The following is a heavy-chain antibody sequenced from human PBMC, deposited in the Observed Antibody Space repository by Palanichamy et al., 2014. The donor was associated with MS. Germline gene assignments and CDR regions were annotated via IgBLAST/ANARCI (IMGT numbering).Heavy chain of an antibody. Sequence: QVQLQQWGAGLLKPSETLSLTCAVYRWVLQWLLLELDPPAPRKGLEWIGEINHSGSTNYNPSLKSRVTISVDTSKNQFSLKLSSVTAADTAVYYCARGGYGSSFPYYYYGMDVWGQGTTVTVPS. CDR1: RWVLQWLL. CDR2: INHSGST. V-gene: IGHV4-34*01. J-gene: IGHJ6*02. D-gene: IGHD6-13*01. CDR3: ARGGYGSSFPYYYYGMDV.